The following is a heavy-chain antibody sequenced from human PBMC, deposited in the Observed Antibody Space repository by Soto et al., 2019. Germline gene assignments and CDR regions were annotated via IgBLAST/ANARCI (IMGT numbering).Heavy chain of an antibody. D-gene: IGHD3-9*01. Sequence: ASVKVSCKASGYTFTSYYMHWVRQAPGQGLEWMGIINPSGGSTSYAQKFQGRVTMTRDTSTSTVYMELSSLRSEDTAVYYCARAGELRYFDGPTGYWGQGTPVTVSS. CDR1: GYTFTSYY. V-gene: IGHV1-46*01. CDR3: ARAGELRYFDGPTGY. J-gene: IGHJ4*02. CDR2: INPSGGST.